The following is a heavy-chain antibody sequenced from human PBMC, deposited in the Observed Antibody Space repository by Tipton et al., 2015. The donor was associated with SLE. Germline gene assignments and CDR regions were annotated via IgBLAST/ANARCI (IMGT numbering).Heavy chain of an antibody. J-gene: IGHJ4*02. V-gene: IGHV4-61*01. CDR2: IYYSGST. D-gene: IGHD3-16*01. CDR1: GDSINSGRFY. CDR3: ARRRGGGY. Sequence: TLSLTCNVSGDSINSGRFYWSWIRQPPGKGLEWIGYIYYSGSTNYTPSLKSRVTISVDTSKNQFSLKLTSVTAADTAVYYCARRRGGGYWGQGTLVPVSS.